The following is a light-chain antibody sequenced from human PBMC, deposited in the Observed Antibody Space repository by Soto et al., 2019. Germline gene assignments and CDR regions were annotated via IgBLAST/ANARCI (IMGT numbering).Light chain of an antibody. J-gene: IGKJ1*01. CDR3: QRHGAT. CDR1: QSVSNNY. V-gene: IGKV3-20*01. Sequence: EIVLTQSPGTLSLSPGERATLSCRTSQSVSNNYLAWYQQKPGQAPRLLIYGASSRATGIPDRSSGSGSGTDFTLSISGLEPEDSAAYYCQRHGATFGQGTKVEIK. CDR2: GAS.